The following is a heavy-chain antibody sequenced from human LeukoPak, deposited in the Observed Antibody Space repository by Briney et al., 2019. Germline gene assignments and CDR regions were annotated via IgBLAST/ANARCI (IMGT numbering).Heavy chain of an antibody. D-gene: IGHD4-17*01. CDR1: EFTFSSYS. V-gene: IGHV3-35*01. CDR2: VSWNGSRT. CDR3: GYDYGDYGDFDY. Sequence: GGSLRLSCAASEFTFSSYSMNWVHQAPGKGLEWVSGVSWNGSRTHYADSVKGRFIISRDNSRNTLYLQTNSLRAEDTAVYYCGYDYGDYGDFDYWGQGTLVTVSS. J-gene: IGHJ4*02.